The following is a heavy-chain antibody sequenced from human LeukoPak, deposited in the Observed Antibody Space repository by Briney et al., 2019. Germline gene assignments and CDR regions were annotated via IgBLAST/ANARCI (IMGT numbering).Heavy chain of an antibody. V-gene: IGHV4-39*07. Sequence: SETLSLTCTVSGGSISSSSYYWGWIRQPPGKGLEWIGSIYYSGSTYYNPSLKSRVTISVDTSKNQFSLKLSSVTAADTAVYYCARAKDSSGWYQRDAFDIWGQGTMVTVSS. CDR3: ARAKDSSGWYQRDAFDI. CDR1: GGSISSSSYY. D-gene: IGHD6-19*01. CDR2: IYYSGST. J-gene: IGHJ3*02.